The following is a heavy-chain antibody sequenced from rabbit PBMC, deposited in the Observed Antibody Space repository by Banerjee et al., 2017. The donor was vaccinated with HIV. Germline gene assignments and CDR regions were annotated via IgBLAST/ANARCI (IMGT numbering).Heavy chain of an antibody. J-gene: IGHJ4*01. CDR3: MRYGTGWGDNL. D-gene: IGHD4-1*01. CDR2: IDSRSIT. CDR1: GFSFSSSYY. Sequence: QEQLEESGGDLVKPGASLTLTCTTSGFSFSSSYYMCWVRQAPGKGLERIGCIDSRSITWYASWVNGRFTISKASSTTVTLQMTSLTAADTATYFCMRYGTGWGDNLWGQGTLVTVS. V-gene: IGHV1S45*01.